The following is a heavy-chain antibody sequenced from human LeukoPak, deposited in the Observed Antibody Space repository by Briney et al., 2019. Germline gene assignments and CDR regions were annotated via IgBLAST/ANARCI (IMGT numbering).Heavy chain of an antibody. CDR3: AKDRCSNGIGCYYYYMDV. J-gene: IGHJ6*03. CDR2: IQNDGSNE. V-gene: IGHV3-30*02. D-gene: IGHD2-8*01. CDR1: GFTFSSYG. Sequence: GGSLRLSCAASGFTFSSYGMHWVRKAPGKGLEWVAYIQNDGSNEQYADSVKGRFSISRDSSKNILYLQINSLSAEGTAVYYCAKDRCSNGIGCYYYYMDVWGKGTTVTISS.